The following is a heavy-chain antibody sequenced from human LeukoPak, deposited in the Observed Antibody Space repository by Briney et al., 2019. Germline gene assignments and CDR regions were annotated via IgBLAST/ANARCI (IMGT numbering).Heavy chain of an antibody. V-gene: IGHV3-30*04. CDR3: ARYVEGELEATDDEGYFDY. Sequence: GGSLRLSCAASGFTFSSYAMHWVRQAPGKGLEWVAVISYDGSNKYYADSVKGRFTISRDNSKNTLYLQMNSLRAEDTAVYYCARYVEGELEATDDEGYFDYWGQGTLVTVSS. D-gene: IGHD3-10*01. CDR1: GFTFSSYA. CDR2: ISYDGSNK. J-gene: IGHJ4*02.